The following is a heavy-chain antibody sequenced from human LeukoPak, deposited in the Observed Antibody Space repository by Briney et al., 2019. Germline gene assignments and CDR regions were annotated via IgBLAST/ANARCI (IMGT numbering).Heavy chain of an antibody. V-gene: IGHV4-31*03. J-gene: IGHJ4*02. Sequence: PSETLSLTCTVSGGSISSGGYYWSWIRQHPGKGLEWIGYIYYSGSTYYNPSLKSRVTISVDTSKNQFSLKLSSVTAADTAVYYCARQLDWSSSWQLFDYWGQGTLVTVSS. CDR3: ARQLDWSSSWQLFDY. CDR1: GGSISSGGYY. CDR2: IYYSGST. D-gene: IGHD6-13*01.